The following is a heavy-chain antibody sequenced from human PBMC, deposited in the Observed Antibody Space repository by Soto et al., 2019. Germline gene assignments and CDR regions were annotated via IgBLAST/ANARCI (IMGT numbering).Heavy chain of an antibody. V-gene: IGHV4-34*01. CDR3: ARRYYYYMDV. CDR1: GGSFSGYY. CDR2: INHSGST. Sequence: SETLSLTCVVYGGSFSGYYWSWIRQLPGEGLEWVGEINHSGSTNYNPSLKSRVSISVDTSKNQFSLRLSSVTAADTAVFYRARRYYYYMDVWGKGTTVTVSS. J-gene: IGHJ6*03.